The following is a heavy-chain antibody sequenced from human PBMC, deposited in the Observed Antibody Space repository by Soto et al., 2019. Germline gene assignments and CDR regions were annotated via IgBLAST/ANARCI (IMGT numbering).Heavy chain of an antibody. CDR1: GDSVSSNSAA. V-gene: IGHV6-1*01. CDR3: ARGGSGSYLYYYYYGMDV. D-gene: IGHD1-26*01. Sequence: SQTLSLTCAISGDSVSSNSAAWNWIRQSPSRGLEWLGRTYYRSKWYNDYAVSVKSRITINPDTSKNQFSPQLNSVTPEDTAVYYCARGGSGSYLYYYYYGMDVWGQGTTVTVSS. J-gene: IGHJ6*02. CDR2: TYYRSKWYN.